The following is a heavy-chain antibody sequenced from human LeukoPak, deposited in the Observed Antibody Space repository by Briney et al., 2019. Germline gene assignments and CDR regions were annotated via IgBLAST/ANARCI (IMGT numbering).Heavy chain of an antibody. D-gene: IGHD2-2*01. CDR3: ARDYGVVPAAISFDY. CDR1: GFTFSSYW. Sequence: QPGGSLRLSCAASGFTFSSYWMSWVRQAPGKGLEWVANIKQDGSEKYYVDSVKGRFTISRDNAKNSLYLQMNSLRAEDTAVYYRARDYGVVPAAISFDYWGQGTLVTVSS. J-gene: IGHJ4*02. V-gene: IGHV3-7*01. CDR2: IKQDGSEK.